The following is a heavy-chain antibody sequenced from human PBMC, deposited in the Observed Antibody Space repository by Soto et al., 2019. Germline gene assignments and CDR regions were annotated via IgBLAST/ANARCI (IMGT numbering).Heavy chain of an antibody. D-gene: IGHD3-22*01. CDR2: IYSGGST. J-gene: IGHJ4*02. V-gene: IGHV3-66*01. CDR1: GFTVSSNY. CDR3: FTYYYDSSGYPLLGN. Sequence: GGSLRLSCAASGFTVSSNYISCVRQAPGKGLEWVSVIYSGGSTYYADSEKGRFTVSRDDSKNTAYLQMNSLKTEDTAIYYCFTYYYDSSGYPLLGNWGQGTLVTVSS.